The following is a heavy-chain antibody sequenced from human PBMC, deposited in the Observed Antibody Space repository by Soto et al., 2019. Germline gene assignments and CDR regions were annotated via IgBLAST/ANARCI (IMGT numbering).Heavy chain of an antibody. CDR3: ARENYDYIWGSYHYDAFDI. Sequence: SETLSLTCTVSGGSISSGGYYWSWIRQHPGKGLEWIGYIYYSGSTYYNPSLKSRVTISVDTSKNQFSLKLSSVTAADTAVYYCARENYDYIWGSYHYDAFDIWGQGTMVTV. D-gene: IGHD3-16*02. CDR1: GGSISSGGYY. CDR2: IYYSGST. J-gene: IGHJ3*02. V-gene: IGHV4-31*03.